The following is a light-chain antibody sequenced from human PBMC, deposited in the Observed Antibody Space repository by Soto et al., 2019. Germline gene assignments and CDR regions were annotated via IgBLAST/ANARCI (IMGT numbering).Light chain of an antibody. CDR1: QGISSC. CDR3: QQGNSFPWT. Sequence: DIQMTQSPSYVSASVGDRVTITCRASQGISSCLAWYQQKPGEAPKALIYAAATLQSGVPSRISGSGSGTDFTLTLCSMHPEDFATYFCQQGNSFPWTFGQGTKVEIK. V-gene: IGKV1-12*02. CDR2: AAA. J-gene: IGKJ1*01.